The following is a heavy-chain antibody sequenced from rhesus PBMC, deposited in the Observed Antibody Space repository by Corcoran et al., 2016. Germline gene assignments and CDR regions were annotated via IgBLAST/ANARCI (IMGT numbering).Heavy chain of an antibody. D-gene: IGHD5-36*01. V-gene: IGHV4-106*01. CDR1: GGSISDDYY. Sequence: QVQLQESGPGLVKPSETLSLTCAVSGGSISDDYYWSWIHQPPGKGLEWIGFIYGSGGGTNYNPSFKNRVTISLATSKTQVSLKLSSVTAADTAVYYCANTYGQHYFDYWGQGVLVTVSS. CDR2: IYGSGGGT. J-gene: IGHJ4*01. CDR3: ANTYGQHYFDY.